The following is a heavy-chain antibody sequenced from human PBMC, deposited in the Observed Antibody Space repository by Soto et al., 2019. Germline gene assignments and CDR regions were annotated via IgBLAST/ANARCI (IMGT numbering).Heavy chain of an antibody. Sequence: PSETLSLTCTASGGSISSGDYYWSWMRQHPGKGLEWIGYIYYSGSTNYNPSLKSRVTISVDTSKNQFSLKLSSVTAADTAVYYCARDRGGSTRSPEPYGMDVWGQGTTVTVSS. D-gene: IGHD2-2*01. CDR2: IYYSGST. CDR1: GGSISSGDYY. CDR3: ARDRGGSTRSPEPYGMDV. J-gene: IGHJ6*02. V-gene: IGHV4-61*08.